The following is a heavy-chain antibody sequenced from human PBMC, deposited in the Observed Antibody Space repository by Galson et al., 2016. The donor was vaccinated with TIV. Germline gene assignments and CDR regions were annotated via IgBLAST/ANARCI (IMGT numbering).Heavy chain of an antibody. CDR1: GFTFSTAW. J-gene: IGHJ4*02. V-gene: IGHV3-15*01. CDR2: ISRKTEGATA. CDR3: GTGLFDY. Sequence: SLRLSCAGSGFTFSTAWINWVRQGPGKGLEWVGRISRKTEGATADYATPVKGRFTISRDDSKNTLYLQMNSLKTEDTGVYYCGTGLFDYWGQGTLVTVSS.